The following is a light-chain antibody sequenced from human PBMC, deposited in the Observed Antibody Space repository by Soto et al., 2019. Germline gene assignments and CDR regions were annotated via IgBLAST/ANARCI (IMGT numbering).Light chain of an antibody. Sequence: IKMTQSPSSLSASVGDRVTITCQASQDISKNLNWYQQKPGKAPKLLIYDASSLQTGVPSRFSGSGSATHFTFTISSMQPEDVATYYCQQYDNLLPITFGQGTRLEIK. CDR1: QDISKN. V-gene: IGKV1-33*01. CDR3: QQYDNLLPIT. CDR2: DAS. J-gene: IGKJ5*01.